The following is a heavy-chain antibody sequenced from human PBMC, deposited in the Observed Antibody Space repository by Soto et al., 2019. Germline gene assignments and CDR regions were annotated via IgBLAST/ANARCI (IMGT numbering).Heavy chain of an antibody. D-gene: IGHD5-18*01. CDR2: IYGSRDSI. V-gene: IGHV3-23*01. CDR1: GFTFSKYA. Sequence: EVHLLESGGGLVQPGGSLRLSCGASGFTFSKYAMTWVRQAPGKGLEWVSSIYGSRDSIYYADSVKGRFSISRDNSQNTLYLQMNSLRPEDTALYFCAKERGGSHPTAMDYWGQGILVTVSS. CDR3: AKERGGSHPTAMDY. J-gene: IGHJ4*02.